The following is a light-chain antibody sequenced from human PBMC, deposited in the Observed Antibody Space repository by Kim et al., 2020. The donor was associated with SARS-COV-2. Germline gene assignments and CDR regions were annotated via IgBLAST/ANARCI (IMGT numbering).Light chain of an antibody. CDR2: DNI. J-gene: IGLJ2*01. CDR1: TSNIGSDP. CDR3: AARDDSLNIWI. V-gene: IGLV1-44*01. Sequence: QPVLTQPPSTSGTPGQRVTMSCSGSTSNIGSDPVSWYQQLPGTAPKLLIYDNIKRPSGVPDRFSGSKSGTSASLAISGLQFEDEGDYYCAARDDSLNIWIFGGGTQLTVL.